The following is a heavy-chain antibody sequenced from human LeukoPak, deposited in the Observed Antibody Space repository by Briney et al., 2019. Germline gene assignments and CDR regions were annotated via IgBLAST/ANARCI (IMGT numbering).Heavy chain of an antibody. J-gene: IGHJ1*01. V-gene: IGHV1-2*02. CDR2: INPNSGGT. CDR1: GYTFTGYY. Sequence: ASVKVSCKASGYTFTGYYMHWVRQAPGQGLEWMGWINPNSGGTNYAQKFQGRVTMTRDTSISTAYMELGRLRSDDTAVYYCARRGRCSGGSCYLVGYFQHWGQGTLVTVSS. D-gene: IGHD2-15*01. CDR3: ARRGRCSGGSCYLVGYFQH.